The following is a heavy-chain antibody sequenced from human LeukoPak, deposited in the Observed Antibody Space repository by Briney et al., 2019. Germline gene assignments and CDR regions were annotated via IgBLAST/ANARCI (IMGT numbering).Heavy chain of an antibody. CDR2: INHSGST. CDR3: ARGPRVRGPLDY. J-gene: IGHJ4*02. V-gene: IGHV4-34*01. CDR1: GGSFSGYY. Sequence: SETLSLTCAVYGGSFSGYYWSWIRQPPGRGLEWIGEINHSGSTNYNPSLKSRVTISVDTSKNQFSLKLSSVTAADTAVYYCARGPRVRGPLDYWGQGTLVTVSS. D-gene: IGHD3-10*01.